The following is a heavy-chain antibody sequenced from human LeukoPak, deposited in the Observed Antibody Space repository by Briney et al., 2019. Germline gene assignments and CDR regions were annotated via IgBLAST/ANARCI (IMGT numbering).Heavy chain of an antibody. Sequence: GGSLRLSCAASGFTFSSYAMSWVRQAPGKGLEWVSAISGSGGSTYYADSVKGRFSISRDNSKNTLYLQMNSLRAEDTAVYYCARGYRSSSWYYFDYWGQGTLVTVSS. D-gene: IGHD6-13*01. J-gene: IGHJ4*02. CDR1: GFTFSSYA. CDR3: ARGYRSSSWYYFDY. V-gene: IGHV3-23*01. CDR2: ISGSGGST.